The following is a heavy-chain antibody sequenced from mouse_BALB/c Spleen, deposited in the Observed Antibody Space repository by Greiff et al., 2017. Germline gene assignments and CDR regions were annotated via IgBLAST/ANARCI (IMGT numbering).Heavy chain of an antibody. D-gene: IGHD2-4*01. CDR2: ISYSGST. Sequence: EVKLQESGPSLVKPSQTLSLTCSVTGDSITSGYWYWIRKFPGNKLEYMGYISYSGSTYYNPSLKRRISITRDTSKNQYYLQLNSVTTEDTATYYCARCDVADYDWFAYWGQGTLVTVSA. CDR3: ARCDVADYDWFAY. J-gene: IGHJ3*01. CDR1: GDSITSGY. V-gene: IGHV3-8*02.